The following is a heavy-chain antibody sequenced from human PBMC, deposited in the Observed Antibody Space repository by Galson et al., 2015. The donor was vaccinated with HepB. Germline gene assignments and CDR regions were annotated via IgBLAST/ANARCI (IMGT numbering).Heavy chain of an antibody. CDR3: ATARGGYFDSSGFSS. V-gene: IGHV3-23*01. Sequence: LRLSCAASGFTFTNFAMNWVRQAPGKGLEWVSAIGGSGINMFYADSVRGRFTISRDNSKNTLFLEMTSLRVEDTAVYFCATARGGYFDSSGFSSWGQGTLVTVSS. CDR2: IGGSGINM. J-gene: IGHJ4*02. D-gene: IGHD3-22*01. CDR1: GFTFTNFA.